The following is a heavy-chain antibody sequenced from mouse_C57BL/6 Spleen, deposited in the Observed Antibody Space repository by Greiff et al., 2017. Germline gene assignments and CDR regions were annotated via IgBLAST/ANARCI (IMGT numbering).Heavy chain of an antibody. CDR3: TREELGRYYFDY. CDR1: GFTFSSYA. D-gene: IGHD4-1*01. J-gene: IGHJ2*01. Sequence: EVQVVESGEGLVKPGGSLKLSCAASGFTFSSYAMSWVRQTPEKRLEWVAYISSGGDYIYYADTVKGRFTISRDNARNTLYLQMSSLKSEDTAMYYCTREELGRYYFDYRGQGTTLTVSS. CDR2: ISSGGDYI. V-gene: IGHV5-9-1*02.